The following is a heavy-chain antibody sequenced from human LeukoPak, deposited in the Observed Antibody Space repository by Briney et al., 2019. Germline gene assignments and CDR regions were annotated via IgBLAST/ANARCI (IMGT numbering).Heavy chain of an antibody. V-gene: IGHV4-59*08. Sequence: SETLSLTCTVSGGSISSYYWSWIRQPPGKGLEWIGYIYYSGSTNYNPSLKSRVTISVDTSKNQFSLKLSSVTAADTAVYYCARLRDGYSPRDYWGQGTLVTVSS. CDR3: ARLRDGYSPRDY. J-gene: IGHJ4*02. CDR1: GGSISSYY. CDR2: IYYSGST. D-gene: IGHD5-24*01.